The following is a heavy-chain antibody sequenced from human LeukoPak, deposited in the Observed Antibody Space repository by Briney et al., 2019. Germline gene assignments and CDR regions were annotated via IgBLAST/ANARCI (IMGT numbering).Heavy chain of an antibody. J-gene: IGHJ4*02. V-gene: IGHV3-43D*03. Sequence: GGSLRLSCAASGFTFDDYAMHWVRHAPGRGLEWVSLVNWDGGTTYYADSVKGRFTISRGNNKNSLYLQMNSLRLEDTALYYCVKDIGPVTSSPRFDYWGQGTLVTVSS. CDR2: VNWDGGTT. CDR3: VKDIGPVTSSPRFDY. CDR1: GFTFDDYA. D-gene: IGHD2-2*01.